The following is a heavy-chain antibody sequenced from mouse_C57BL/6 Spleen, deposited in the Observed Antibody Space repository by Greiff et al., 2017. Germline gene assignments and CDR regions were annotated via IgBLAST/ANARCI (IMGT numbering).Heavy chain of an antibody. V-gene: IGHV1-54*01. CDR2: INPGSGGT. J-gene: IGHJ3*01. CDR3: GGGNWFAY. CDR1: GYAFTNYS. D-gene: IGHD2-1*01. Sequence: QVQLKQSGAELVRPGTSVKVSCKASGYAFTNYSIEWVKQRPGQGLEWIGVINPGSGGTNYNEKLKGKATLTADKSSNTAYMQLSGLTSEDSAVYFCGGGNWFAYWGQGTLVTVSA.